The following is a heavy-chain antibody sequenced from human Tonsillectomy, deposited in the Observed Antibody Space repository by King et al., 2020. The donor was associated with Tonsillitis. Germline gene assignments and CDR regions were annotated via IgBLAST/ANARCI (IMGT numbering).Heavy chain of an antibody. CDR2: TTASGGTT. CDR3: AKDAVEMSTMPSWYFDL. J-gene: IGHJ2*01. CDR1: GFTFRNYA. D-gene: IGHD5-24*01. V-gene: IGHV3-23*04. Sequence: VQLVESGGGLVQPGGSLRLSCAASGFTFRNYAMNWVRQAPGKGLEWVSATTASGGTTYYADSVEGRFTISRDNSKNTLFLQMTSLRAEDTAIYYCAKDAVEMSTMPSWYFDLWGRGALVTVSS.